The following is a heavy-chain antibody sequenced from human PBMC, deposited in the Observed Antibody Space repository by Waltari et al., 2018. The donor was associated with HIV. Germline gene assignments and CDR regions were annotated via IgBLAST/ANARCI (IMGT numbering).Heavy chain of an antibody. V-gene: IGHV3-7*01. CDR2: ISYDALDK. CDR1: GFTFSSHD. J-gene: IGHJ2*01. CDR3: VRQPLRHDL. Sequence: EVKLVESGGGAVQTGGSLRLSCEGSGFTFSSHDRDWVRQTPGKGLEWGAQISYDALDKCHGDSVRGRFVVSRDNARNSIFLQMNNLRDDDTGVYFCVRQPLRHDL.